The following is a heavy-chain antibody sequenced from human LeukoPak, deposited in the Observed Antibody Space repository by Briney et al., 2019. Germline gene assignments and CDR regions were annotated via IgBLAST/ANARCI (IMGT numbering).Heavy chain of an antibody. CDR3: ARHAEYSSSPTYFDY. CDR2: IYYSGST. CDR1: GVSISSSSYD. V-gene: IGHV4-39*01. J-gene: IGHJ4*02. D-gene: IGHD6-6*01. Sequence: PSETLSLTCTVSGVSISSSSYDWGWIRQPPGKGLEWIGSIYYSGSTYYNPSLKTRVTISVDTSKNQFSLKLSSVTAADTAVYYCARHAEYSSSPTYFDYWGQGTLVTVSS.